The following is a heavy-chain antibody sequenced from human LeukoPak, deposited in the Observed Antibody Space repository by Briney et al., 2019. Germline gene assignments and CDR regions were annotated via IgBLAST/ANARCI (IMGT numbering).Heavy chain of an antibody. Sequence: GASVKVSCKASGGTVSRYPISWVRQAPGQGLEWMGGTIPLFGTANYAQKFQGRVTITADESTGTAYMELSSLRSEATAVYYCARDRPGRYCSTISCYSASPFDPWGQGTLVTVSS. D-gene: IGHD2-2*02. CDR3: ARDRPGRYCSTISCYSASPFDP. CDR1: GGTVSRYP. V-gene: IGHV1-69*13. CDR2: TIPLFGTA. J-gene: IGHJ5*02.